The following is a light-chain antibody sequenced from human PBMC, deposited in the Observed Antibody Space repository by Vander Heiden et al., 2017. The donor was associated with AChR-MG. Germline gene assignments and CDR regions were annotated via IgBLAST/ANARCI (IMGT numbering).Light chain of an antibody. Sequence: DIVMTQSPDSLAVSLGERATINCKSSQSVLYSSNNKNYLAWYQQKPGQPPKLLIYWASTRESGVPDRFSGSGSGTDFTLTISSLQTEDVAVYYCQQYYCTLEGLTFGGGTKVEIK. J-gene: IGKJ4*01. V-gene: IGKV4-1*01. CDR3: QQYYCTLEGLT. CDR2: WAS. CDR1: QSVLYSSNNKNY.